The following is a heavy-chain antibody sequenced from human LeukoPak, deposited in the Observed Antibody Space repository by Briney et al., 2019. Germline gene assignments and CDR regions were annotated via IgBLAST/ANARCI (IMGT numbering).Heavy chain of an antibody. CDR1: SGSITSGAYY. CDR2: IYHSGAT. J-gene: IGHJ4*02. V-gene: IGHV4-30-4*01. Sequence: SETLSLTCTVSSGSITSGAYYWGWIRQPPGKGLEWIGYIYHSGATYYNPPLKSRATISIDRSKNQFSVRLSSVTAADTALYYCASLATMYYFDSSGQGTPVTVSS. CDR3: ASLATMYYFDS. D-gene: IGHD5-24*01.